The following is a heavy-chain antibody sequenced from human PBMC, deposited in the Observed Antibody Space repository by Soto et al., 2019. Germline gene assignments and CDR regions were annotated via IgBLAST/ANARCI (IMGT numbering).Heavy chain of an antibody. J-gene: IGHJ6*02. CDR2: IWYDGSNK. CDR3: ARDYYGSATPYYYYGMDV. D-gene: IGHD3-10*01. Sequence: PGGSLRLSCAASGFTFSSYAMRWVRQAPGKGLEWVAVIWYDGSNKYYADSVKGRFTISRDNSKNTLYLQMNSLRAEDTAVYYCARDYYGSATPYYYYGMDVWGQGTTVTVSS. CDR1: GFTFSSYA. V-gene: IGHV3-33*08.